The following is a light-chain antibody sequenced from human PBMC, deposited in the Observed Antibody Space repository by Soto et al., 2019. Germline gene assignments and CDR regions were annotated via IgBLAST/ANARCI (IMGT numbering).Light chain of an antibody. CDR2: GNS. Sequence: QSVLTQPPSVSGSPGQRVTISCTGSSSNIGAGYDVHWYQQLPGTAPKLLIYGNSNRPSGVPDRFSGSKSGTSASLAITGLQAEDEADYYCQSYGSNQSEVFGGGTQLTVL. CDR3: QSYGSNQSEV. V-gene: IGLV1-40*01. CDR1: SSNIGAGYD. J-gene: IGLJ2*01.